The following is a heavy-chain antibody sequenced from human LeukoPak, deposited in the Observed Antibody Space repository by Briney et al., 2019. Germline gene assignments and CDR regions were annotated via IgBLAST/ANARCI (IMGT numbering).Heavy chain of an antibody. CDR1: GFTFGDYA. CDR2: IRSKAYGGTT. D-gene: IGHD2-2*01. J-gene: IGHJ4*02. CDR3: TVSSTSWFLFDY. Sequence: GGSLRLSCTASGFTFGDYAMSWVRQAPGKGLEWVGFIRSKAYGGTTEYAASVKGRFTISRDDSKSIAYLQMNSLKTEDTAVYYCTVSSTSWFLFDYWGQGTLATVSS. V-gene: IGHV3-49*04.